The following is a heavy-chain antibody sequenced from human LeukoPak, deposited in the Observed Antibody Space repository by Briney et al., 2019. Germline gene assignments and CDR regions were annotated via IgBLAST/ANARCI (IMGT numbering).Heavy chain of an antibody. V-gene: IGHV3-23*01. CDR1: GFTFSNYA. CDR3: AKSGTDSSGYPHWYFDL. Sequence: GGSLRLSCAASGFTFSNYAMSWVRQAPGKGLEWVSDSVKGRFTISRDNSKNTLYLQMNSLRAEDTAVYYCAKSGTDSSGYPHWYFDLWGRGTLVTVSS. D-gene: IGHD3-22*01. J-gene: IGHJ2*01.